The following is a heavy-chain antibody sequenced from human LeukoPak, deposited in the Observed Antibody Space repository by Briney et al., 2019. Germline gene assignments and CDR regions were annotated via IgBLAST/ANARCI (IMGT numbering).Heavy chain of an antibody. CDR1: GGSISSYY. J-gene: IGHJ4*02. Sequence: PSETLSLTCTVSGGSISSYYWSWIRQPPGKGLEWIGYIYYSGSTNYNPSLKSRVTISVDTSKNQFSLKLNSVTAADTAVYYCAAGITGRTIDYWGQGTLVTVSS. CDR3: AAGITGRTIDY. CDR2: IYYSGST. D-gene: IGHD1-20*01. V-gene: IGHV4-59*01.